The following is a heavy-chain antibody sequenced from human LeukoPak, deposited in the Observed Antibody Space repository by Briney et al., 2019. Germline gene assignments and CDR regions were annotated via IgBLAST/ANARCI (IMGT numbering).Heavy chain of an antibody. D-gene: IGHD2-15*01. Sequence: GSLRLSCAASGFTFSSYEMNWVRQAPGKGLEGVSYISSSGSTIYYADSVKGRFTISRDNAKNSLYLQMNSLRAEDTAVYYCAGWWSAGNYYMDVWGKGTTVTVSS. J-gene: IGHJ6*03. CDR1: GFTFSSYE. V-gene: IGHV3-48*03. CDR3: AGWWSAGNYYMDV. CDR2: ISSSGSTI.